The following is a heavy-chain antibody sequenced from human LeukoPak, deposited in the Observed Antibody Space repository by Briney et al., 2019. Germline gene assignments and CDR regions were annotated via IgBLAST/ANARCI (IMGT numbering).Heavy chain of an antibody. CDR2: INHSGST. CDR1: GWSFSGYY. CDR3: ARHKDYYYSYMDV. V-gene: IGHV4-34*01. J-gene: IGHJ6*03. Sequence: PSETLSLTCAVYGWSFSGYYWSWIRQPPGKGLEWIGEINHSGSTYYNPSLTSRVTISVDTSKNQFSLKLSSVTAANTAVYYCARHKDYYYSYMDVWGKGTTVTISS.